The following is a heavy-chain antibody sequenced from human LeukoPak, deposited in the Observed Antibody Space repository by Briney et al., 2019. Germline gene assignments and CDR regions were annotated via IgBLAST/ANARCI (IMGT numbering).Heavy chain of an antibody. V-gene: IGHV3-23*01. J-gene: IGHJ4*02. CDR3: AKDSFPGLVPGGLFDY. CDR2: ISDSGGTT. D-gene: IGHD1-26*01. Sequence: GGSLRLSCAASGFTFSSYAMSWVRQAPGKGLEWVSGISDSGGTTHYADSVKGRFTISRDNSKDTLYLQMNSLRADDTAVYYCAKDSFPGLVPGGLFDYWGQGTLVTVSS. CDR1: GFTFSSYA.